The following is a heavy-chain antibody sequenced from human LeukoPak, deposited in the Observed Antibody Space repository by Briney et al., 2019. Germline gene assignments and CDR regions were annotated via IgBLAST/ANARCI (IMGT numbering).Heavy chain of an antibody. CDR1: GYTFTGYY. V-gene: IGHV1-2*02. CDR2: INPNSGGT. D-gene: IGHD3-10*01. CDR3: ARVLSGSSYYYYYYYYMDV. Sequence: ASVKVSCKASGYTFTGYYMHWVRQAPGQGLEWMGWINPNSGGTNYAQKFQGRVTMTRDTSISTAYMELSRLRSDDTAVYYCARVLSGSSYYYYYYYYMDVWGKGTTVTISS. J-gene: IGHJ6*03.